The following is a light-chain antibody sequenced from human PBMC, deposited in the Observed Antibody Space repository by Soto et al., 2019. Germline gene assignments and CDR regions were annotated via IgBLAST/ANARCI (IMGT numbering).Light chain of an antibody. CDR2: DNN. J-gene: IGLJ2*01. CDR3: ATWDNSLTVGV. CDR1: SSNIGKDY. V-gene: IGLV1-51*01. Sequence: QSVLTQSPSVSAAPGQKVTISCSGTSSNIGKDYVSWYQQVPGTAPKLLIYDNNKRPSGIPDRFSGSKSGTSATLGITGLQTGDEADYYCATWDNSLTVGVFGGGTKLTVL.